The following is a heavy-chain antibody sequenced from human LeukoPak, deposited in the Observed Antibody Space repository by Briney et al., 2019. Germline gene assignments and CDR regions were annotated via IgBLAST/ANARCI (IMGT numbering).Heavy chain of an antibody. D-gene: IGHD6-13*01. J-gene: IGHJ5*02. CDR3: ARVGIAAAGTFDP. V-gene: IGHV4-39*07. Sequence: KSSETLSLTCTVSGGSISSSSYYWGWIRQPPGKGLEWIGSIYYSGSTYYNPSLKSRVTISVDTSKNQFSLKLSSVTAADTAVYYCARVGIAAAGTFDPWGQGTLVTVSS. CDR1: GGSISSSSYY. CDR2: IYYSGST.